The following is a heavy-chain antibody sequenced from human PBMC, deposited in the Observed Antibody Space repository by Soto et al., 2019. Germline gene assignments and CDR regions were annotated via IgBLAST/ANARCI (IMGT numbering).Heavy chain of an antibody. D-gene: IGHD5-18*01. J-gene: IGHJ4*02. CDR2: ISGSGGST. Sequence: EVQLLESGGGLVQPGESLRLSCAATGFTCSSYAMSWVRQAPGKGLEWVSAISGSGGSTYYADSVKGRFTISRDNSKNTLYLQMNSLRAEDTAVYYCAKDQVQLWFRDFDYWGQGTLVTVSS. CDR3: AKDQVQLWFRDFDY. V-gene: IGHV3-23*01. CDR1: GFTCSSYA.